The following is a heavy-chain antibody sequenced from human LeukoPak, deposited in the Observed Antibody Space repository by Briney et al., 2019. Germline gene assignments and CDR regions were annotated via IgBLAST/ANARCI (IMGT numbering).Heavy chain of an antibody. D-gene: IGHD3-16*01. V-gene: IGHV4-34*01. CDR2: INHSGSI. J-gene: IGHJ4*02. CDR3: TRGAGWLIDY. Sequence: SETLSLTCAVHGGSFSGYYWSWIRQPPGKGLEWIGEINHSGSINYNPSIKSRVTISVDTSKNQFSLKLSSVTAADTAVYYCTRGAGWLIDYWGQGILVTVSS. CDR1: GGSFSGYY.